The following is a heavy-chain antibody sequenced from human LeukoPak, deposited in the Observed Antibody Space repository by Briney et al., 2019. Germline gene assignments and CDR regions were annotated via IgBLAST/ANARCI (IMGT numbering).Heavy chain of an antibody. V-gene: IGHV3-23*01. J-gene: IGHJ5*02. CDR1: GFTFSDYA. CDR3: ARASGLRSFTLIS. Sequence: PGRSLRLSWAASGFTFSDYAMNWVRQAPGKGLEWISRISDGTAGTYYADSVKGRFTISRDNSKNTLYLQMNGLRVEDTAVYYCARASGLRSFTLISWGLGTLVTVSS. CDR2: ISDGTAGT. D-gene: IGHD3-3*01.